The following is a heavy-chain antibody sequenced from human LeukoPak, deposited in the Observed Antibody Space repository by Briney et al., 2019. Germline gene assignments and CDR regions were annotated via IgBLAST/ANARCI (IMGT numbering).Heavy chain of an antibody. CDR3: AKVEGASKASVY. V-gene: IGHV3-23*01. CDR1: GFTFSSYW. J-gene: IGHJ4*02. CDR2: ISGSGGST. D-gene: IGHD1-1*01. Sequence: QPGGSLRLSCAASGFTFSSYWMSWVRQARGRGLEWVSSISGSGGSTYYADSVKGRFTISRDNSKNTLYLQMYSLRAEDTAVYYCAKVEGASKASVYWGQGALVTVSS.